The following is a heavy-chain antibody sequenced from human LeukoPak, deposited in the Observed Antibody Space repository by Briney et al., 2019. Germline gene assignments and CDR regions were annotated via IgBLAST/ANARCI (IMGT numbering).Heavy chain of an antibody. CDR2: IVVGSGNT. Sequence: SVKVSCKASGFTFTSSAMRWVRQARGQRLEWIGWIVVGSGNTNYAQKFQERVTITRDMSTSTAYMELSSLRSEDTAVYYCAAPSPYCGGDCYPMDVWGKGTTATVSS. CDR3: AAPSPYCGGDCYPMDV. D-gene: IGHD2-21*01. J-gene: IGHJ6*03. CDR1: GFTFTSSA. V-gene: IGHV1-58*02.